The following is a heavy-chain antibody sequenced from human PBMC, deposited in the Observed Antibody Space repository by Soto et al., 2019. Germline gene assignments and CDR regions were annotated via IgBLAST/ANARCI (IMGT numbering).Heavy chain of an antibody. V-gene: IGHV4-31*03. CDR3: ARSSSGGPYYFDF. Sequence: SETLSLTGTVSGGYISSGGYYWAWIRQHPGKGLEWIGYIYHSGTAYYNPSLKSRVSLSVDTSENQFSLNLNSVTVADTAVYFCARSSSGGPYYFDFWGEGALVTVS. D-gene: IGHD3-10*01. CDR2: IYHSGTA. CDR1: GGYISSGGYY. J-gene: IGHJ4*02.